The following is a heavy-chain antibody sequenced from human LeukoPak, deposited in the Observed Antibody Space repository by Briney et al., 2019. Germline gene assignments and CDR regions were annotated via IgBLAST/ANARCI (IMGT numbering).Heavy chain of an antibody. J-gene: IGHJ5*02. Sequence: SETLSLTCTVSGGSISSGDYYWRWIRQPRGKGLEWIEYIYYSGSTYYNPSVKSRVTISVDTSKNQFSLKLSSVTAADTAVYYCARDPSGGWFDHWGQGTLVTVSS. V-gene: IGHV4-30-4*08. CDR3: ARDPSGGWFDH. D-gene: IGHD3-16*01. CDR1: GGSISSGDYY. CDR2: IYYSGST.